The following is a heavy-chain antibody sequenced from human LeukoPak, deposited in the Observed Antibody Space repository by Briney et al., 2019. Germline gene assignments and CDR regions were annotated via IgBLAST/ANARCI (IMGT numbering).Heavy chain of an antibody. Sequence: SSETLSLTCAVSGGSISSGGYFWSWIRQSPGKGLEWIGYIYYTGTTNYNPSLKSRVTISVGTSKNQFSLKVNSVTAADTGVYYCASKSTDHGELRFDYWGQGTLVTVSS. D-gene: IGHD4-17*01. J-gene: IGHJ4*02. V-gene: IGHV4-61*08. CDR2: IYYTGTT. CDR1: GGSISSGGYF. CDR3: ASKSTDHGELRFDY.